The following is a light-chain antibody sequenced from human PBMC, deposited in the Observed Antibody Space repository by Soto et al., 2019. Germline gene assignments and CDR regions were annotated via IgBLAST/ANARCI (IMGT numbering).Light chain of an antibody. CDR1: SSNIGSNY. Sequence: QSVLTQPPSASGTPGQRVTISCSGSSSNIGSNYVYWFQQLPGTAPKLLIYRNTQHPTGGPDRFSGAQSSTSASLAISVLRSEDEAEYYCAAWDVSLGGLFGGGTKLTVL. V-gene: IGLV1-47*01. CDR2: RNT. CDR3: AAWDVSLGGL. J-gene: IGLJ3*02.